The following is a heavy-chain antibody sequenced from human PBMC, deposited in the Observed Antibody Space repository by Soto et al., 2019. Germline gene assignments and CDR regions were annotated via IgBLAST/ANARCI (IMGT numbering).Heavy chain of an antibody. J-gene: IGHJ4*02. CDR2: LKSKTSGGTP. CDR1: GFTFSNAW. V-gene: IGHV3-15*07. D-gene: IGHD4-17*01. Sequence: GGSLRLSCAASGFTFSNAWIHWVRQAPGKGLEWVGRLKSKTSGGTPDYAAPVKGRFTISGDDSKNTLYLQMNSLKTDDTAVYYCATPYGDGGVWGQGTLVTVSS. CDR3: ATPYGDGGV.